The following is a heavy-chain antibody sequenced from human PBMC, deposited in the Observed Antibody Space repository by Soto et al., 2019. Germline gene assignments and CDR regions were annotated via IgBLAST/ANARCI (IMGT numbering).Heavy chain of an antibody. D-gene: IGHD6-19*01. V-gene: IGHV4-39*01. CDR1: GGSIGSRSYY. J-gene: IGHJ4*02. CDR2: IYDRGST. Sequence: QLQLQESGPGLVKPSETLSLTCTVSGGSIGSRSYYWGWIRQPPGKGLEWIGSIYDRGSTYSNPSLKSRLTTPFDTSKNQFSLKLTSVTAADTAVYYCARHGYTSGRTYFDYWGQGTLVTVSS. CDR3: ARHGYTSGRTYFDY.